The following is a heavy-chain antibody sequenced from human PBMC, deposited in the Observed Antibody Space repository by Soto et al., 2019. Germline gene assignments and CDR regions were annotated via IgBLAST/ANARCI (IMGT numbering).Heavy chain of an antibody. D-gene: IGHD4-17*01. CDR2: IYYNGNT. Sequence: NPSETLSLTCTLSGVSITSGAYYWTWFRQHPGKGLEWIGYIYYNGNTYFSPSLKSRLTISIDTSKNQFSLKLSSVTAADTAMYYCARARLRAVYAFDFWGQGTMVTVS. CDR3: ARARLRAVYAFDF. V-gene: IGHV4-31*03. CDR1: GVSITSGAYY. J-gene: IGHJ3*01.